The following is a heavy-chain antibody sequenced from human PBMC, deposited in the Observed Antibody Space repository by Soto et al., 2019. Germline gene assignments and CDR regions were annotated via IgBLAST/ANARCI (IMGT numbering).Heavy chain of an antibody. D-gene: IGHD1-26*01. CDR1: GFSFSDYA. Sequence: GGSLRLSCAASGFSFSDYAIHWVRQAPGKGLEWVAAISYDETYKYYADSVKGRFTISRDNSKNTVSLQMNSLRSEDTAVFFCPRDRTREAPGGWLDTWGQGTLVTVSS. CDR2: ISYDETYK. J-gene: IGHJ5*02. CDR3: PRDRTREAPGGWLDT. V-gene: IGHV3-30-3*01.